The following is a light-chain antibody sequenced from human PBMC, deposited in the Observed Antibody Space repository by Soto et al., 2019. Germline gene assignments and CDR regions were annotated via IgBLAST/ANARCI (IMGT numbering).Light chain of an antibody. CDR1: QSVSID. V-gene: IGKV3-15*01. CDR3: QQYNKWPQT. J-gene: IGKJ1*01. CDR2: GAS. Sequence: EIVMTQSPATVPVSPGERVTLSCRASQSVSIDLAWYQQKPGQAPRLLIYGASTRATDIPPSFTGSGSGTEFTLTISSLQSEDIAVYYCQQYNKWPQTVGQGTKVDIK.